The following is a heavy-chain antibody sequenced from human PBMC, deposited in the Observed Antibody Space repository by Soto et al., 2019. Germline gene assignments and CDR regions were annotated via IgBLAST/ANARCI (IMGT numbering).Heavy chain of an antibody. CDR1: GGSISSSSYY. CDR3: ATTPGYCSSTSCYAGY. CDR2: IYYSGST. J-gene: IGHJ4*02. Sequence: SETLSLTCAVSGGSISSSSYYWGCLLQGPGKGLEWIGSIYYSGSTYYNPSLKSRVTISVDTSKNQFSLKLSSVTAADTAVYYCATTPGYCSSTSCYAGYWGQGTLVTVS. D-gene: IGHD2-2*01. V-gene: IGHV4-39*01.